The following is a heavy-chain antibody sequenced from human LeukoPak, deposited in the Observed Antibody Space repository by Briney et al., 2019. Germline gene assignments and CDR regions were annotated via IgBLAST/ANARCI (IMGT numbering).Heavy chain of an antibody. J-gene: IGHJ5*02. Sequence: SETLSLTCTVSGGSISSYYWSWIRQPAGKRLEWIGRIYTSGSTNYNPSLKSRVTMSVDTSKNQFSLKLSSVTAADTAVYYCARGARVVVAASWFDPWGQGTLVTVSS. CDR3: ARGARVVVAASWFDP. V-gene: IGHV4-4*07. D-gene: IGHD2-15*01. CDR1: GGSISSYY. CDR2: IYTSGST.